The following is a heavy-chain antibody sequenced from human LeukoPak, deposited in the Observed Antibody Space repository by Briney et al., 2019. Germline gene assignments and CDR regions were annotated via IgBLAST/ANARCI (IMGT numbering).Heavy chain of an antibody. J-gene: IGHJ4*02. Sequence: PSETLSLTCTVSGGSISSYYWSWIRQPPGKRLEWIGYIYYSGSTNYNPSLKSRVTISVVTSKNQFSLKLSSVTAADTAVYYCGRHLYGSGSSRGFDYWGQGTLVTVSS. CDR2: IYYSGST. CDR3: GRHLYGSGSSRGFDY. V-gene: IGHV4-59*08. D-gene: IGHD3-10*01. CDR1: GGSISSYY.